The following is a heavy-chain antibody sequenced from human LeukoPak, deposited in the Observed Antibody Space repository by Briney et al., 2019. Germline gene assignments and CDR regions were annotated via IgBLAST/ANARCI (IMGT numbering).Heavy chain of an antibody. Sequence: ASVKVSCKASGYTFTSYARHWVRQAPGQRLEWMGWINAGNGNTKYSQEFQGRVTITRDTSANTAYMELSRLRSEDMAVYYCARGADSSGYSYFDYWGQGTLVTVSS. D-gene: IGHD3-22*01. V-gene: IGHV1-3*03. CDR3: ARGADSSGYSYFDY. CDR1: GYTFTSYA. CDR2: INAGNGNT. J-gene: IGHJ4*02.